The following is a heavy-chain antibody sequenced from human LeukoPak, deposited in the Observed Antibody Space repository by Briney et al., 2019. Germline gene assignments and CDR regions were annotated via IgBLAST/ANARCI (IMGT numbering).Heavy chain of an antibody. CDR2: INHGGST. Sequence: ASETLSLTCAVYGGSFSSYYWSWIRQPPGKGLEWIGEINHGGSTNYNPSLKSRVTISVDTSKNQFSLKLSSVTAADTAVYYCARGPSSGWSIDYWGQGTLVTLSS. V-gene: IGHV4-34*01. CDR1: GGSFSSYY. J-gene: IGHJ4*02. CDR3: ARGPSSGWSIDY. D-gene: IGHD6-19*01.